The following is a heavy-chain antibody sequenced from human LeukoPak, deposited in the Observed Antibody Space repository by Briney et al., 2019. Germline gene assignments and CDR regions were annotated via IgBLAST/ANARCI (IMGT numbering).Heavy chain of an antibody. CDR1: GGTFSSYA. D-gene: IGHD6-19*01. CDR3: ARDWSGIAVAQVEFDP. V-gene: IGHV1-69*04. Sequence: SVKVSCKASGGTFSSYAISWVRQAPGQGLEWMGRIIPILGIANYAQKFQGRVTITADKSTSTAYMELSSLRSEDTAVYYCARDWSGIAVAQVEFDPWGQGTLVTVSS. CDR2: IIPILGIA. J-gene: IGHJ5*02.